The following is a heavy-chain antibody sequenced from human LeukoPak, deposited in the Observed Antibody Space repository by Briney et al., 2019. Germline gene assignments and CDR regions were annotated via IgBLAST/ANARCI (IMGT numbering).Heavy chain of an antibody. Sequence: SETLSLTCTVSGGSISSYYWSWIRQPPGKGLEWIGYIYYSGSTYYNPSLKSRVTISVDTSKNQFSLKLSSVTAADTAVYYCARYYYDSSGYYLFFDYWGQGTLVTVSS. V-gene: IGHV4-59*12. CDR2: IYYSGST. CDR3: ARYYYDSSGYYLFFDY. J-gene: IGHJ4*02. D-gene: IGHD3-22*01. CDR1: GGSISSYY.